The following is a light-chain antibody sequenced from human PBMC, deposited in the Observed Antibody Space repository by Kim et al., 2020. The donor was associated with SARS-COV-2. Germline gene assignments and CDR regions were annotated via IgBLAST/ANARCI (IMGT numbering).Light chain of an antibody. CDR2: AVS. CDR1: QSVSNN. Sequence: EIVMTQSPATLSMSPGERATLSRRASQSVSNNLAWYQQRPGQPPRLLIYAVSTRATGIPARFSGSGSGTEFTLTISGLQSEDFAVYYCQQYNNWPADTFGQGTKLEI. V-gene: IGKV3-15*01. J-gene: IGKJ2*01. CDR3: QQYNNWPADT.